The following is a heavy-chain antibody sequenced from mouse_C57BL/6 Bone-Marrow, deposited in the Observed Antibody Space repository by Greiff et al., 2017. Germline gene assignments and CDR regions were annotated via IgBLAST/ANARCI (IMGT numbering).Heavy chain of an antibody. Sequence: EVQVVESGGGLVKPGGSLKLSCAASGFTFSSYAMSWVRQTPEKRLEWVATISDGGSYTYYPDNVKGRFTISRDTAKNNLYLQMSHLKSEDTAMYYCARALFAYWGQGTLVTVSA. CDR1: GFTFSSYA. CDR3: ARALFAY. J-gene: IGHJ3*01. CDR2: ISDGGSYT. V-gene: IGHV5-4*01.